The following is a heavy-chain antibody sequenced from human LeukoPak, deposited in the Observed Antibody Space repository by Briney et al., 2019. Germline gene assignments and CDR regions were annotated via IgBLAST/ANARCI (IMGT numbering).Heavy chain of an antibody. Sequence: SETLSLTCTVSGGSIRNHYWRWVRQPPGKALEWVGYVSDTGHTNSNPSLESRVTISVDTSKNQFSLKLSSVTAADAAVYYCARDSSYTSGSYYDDYFDSWSQGTLVTVSS. V-gene: IGHV4-59*11. J-gene: IGHJ4*02. CDR2: VSDTGHT. D-gene: IGHD3-10*01. CDR3: ARDSSYTSGSYYDDYFDS. CDR1: GGSIRNHY.